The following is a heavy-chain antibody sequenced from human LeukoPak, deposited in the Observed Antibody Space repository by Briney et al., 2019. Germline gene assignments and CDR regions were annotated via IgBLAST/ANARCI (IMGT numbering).Heavy chain of an antibody. J-gene: IGHJ4*02. CDR2: INHSGST. CDR1: GGSFSGYY. D-gene: IGHD3/OR15-3a*01. CDR3: ARGPPLEDYYFDY. V-gene: IGHV4-34*01. Sequence: SETLSLTCAVYGGSFSGYYWSWIRQPPGKGLEWIGEINHSGSTNYNPSLKSRVTILVDTSKNQFSLKLSSVTAADTAVYYCARGPPLEDYYFDYWGQGTLVTVSS.